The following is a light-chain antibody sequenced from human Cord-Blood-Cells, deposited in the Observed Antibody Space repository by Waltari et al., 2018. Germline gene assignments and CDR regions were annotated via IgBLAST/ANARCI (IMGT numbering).Light chain of an antibody. CDR3: CSYAGSYTWV. V-gene: IGLV1-47*01. CDR1: SSNIGSNY. Sequence: QSVLTQPPSASGTPGQRVTISCSGSSSNIGSNYVYWYQQLPGTAPKLLIYRNKQRPSGVPGRFSGSKSGTSASLTISGLQAEDEADYYCCSYAGSYTWVFGGGTKLTVL. CDR2: RNK. J-gene: IGLJ3*02.